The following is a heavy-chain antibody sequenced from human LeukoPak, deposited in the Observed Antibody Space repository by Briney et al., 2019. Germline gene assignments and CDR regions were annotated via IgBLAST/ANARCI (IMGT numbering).Heavy chain of an antibody. Sequence: PWGSLRLPCATSQFNFNKFGMTWVRQAPGKGLEWVSSISGNGGSTQYADSVQGRFAISRDNSKNTLYLQMNSLRAEDTAVYFCARLAIRGIDFSNPEFDPWGQGTLVTVSS. D-gene: IGHD4-11*01. CDR3: ARLAIRGIDFSNPEFDP. CDR1: QFNFNKFG. V-gene: IGHV3-23*01. CDR2: ISGNGGST. J-gene: IGHJ5*02.